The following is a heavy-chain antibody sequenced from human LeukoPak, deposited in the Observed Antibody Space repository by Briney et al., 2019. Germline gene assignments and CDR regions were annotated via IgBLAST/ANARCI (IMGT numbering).Heavy chain of an antibody. D-gene: IGHD5/OR15-5a*01. J-gene: IGHJ4*02. Sequence: PGGSLRLSCAASGFTVSSNYMTWVRQAPGQGLEWVSVIYFGGTTYHADSVKGRFTISGDNSKNTVYLQMNSLRVEDTAVYYCARGDGVYVYWGQGTLVTVSS. V-gene: IGHV3-53*01. CDR2: IYFGGTT. CDR1: GFTVSSNY. CDR3: ARGDGVYVY.